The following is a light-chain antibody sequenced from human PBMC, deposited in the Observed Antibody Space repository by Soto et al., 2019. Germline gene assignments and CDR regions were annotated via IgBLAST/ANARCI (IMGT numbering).Light chain of an antibody. CDR3: CSYAGSSTFLV. V-gene: IGLV2-23*01. CDR1: SGFVGSFSL. CDR2: EGS. J-gene: IGLJ3*02. Sequence: QSVLAQPASVSGSPGQSITISCTGTSGFVGSFSLVSWYQQHPGKAPKLMIYEGSKRPSGVSNRFSGSKSGNTASLTISGLQAEDEADYYCCSYAGSSTFLVFGGGTKLTVL.